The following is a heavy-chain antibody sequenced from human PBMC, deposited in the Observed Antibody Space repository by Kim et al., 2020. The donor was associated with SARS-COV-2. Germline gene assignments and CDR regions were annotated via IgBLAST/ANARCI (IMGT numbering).Heavy chain of an antibody. CDR2: IYYSGST. Sequence: SETLSLTCTVSGGSISSGDYYWSWIRQPPGKGLEWIGYIYYSGSTYYNPSLKSRVTISVDTSKNQFSLKLSSVTAADTAVYYCARVGDSGYDYSYYYYYMDVWGKGTTVTVSS. CDR3: ARVGDSGYDYSYYYYYMDV. V-gene: IGHV4-30-4*01. CDR1: GGSISSGDYY. J-gene: IGHJ6*03. D-gene: IGHD5-12*01.